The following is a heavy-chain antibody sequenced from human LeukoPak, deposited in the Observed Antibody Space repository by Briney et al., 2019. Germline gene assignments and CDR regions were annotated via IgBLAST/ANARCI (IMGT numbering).Heavy chain of an antibody. Sequence: ASVKVSCKASGYTFTDYYIHWVRQAPGQGLEWMGWVNPNSGVTNYAQKFHGRVTMTRDTSISTAYMELSRLRSDDTAIYYCASLTGDVSDIWGQGTMVTVSS. J-gene: IGHJ3*02. V-gene: IGHV1-2*02. CDR2: VNPNSGVT. D-gene: IGHD3-9*01. CDR1: GYTFTDYY. CDR3: ASLTGDVSDI.